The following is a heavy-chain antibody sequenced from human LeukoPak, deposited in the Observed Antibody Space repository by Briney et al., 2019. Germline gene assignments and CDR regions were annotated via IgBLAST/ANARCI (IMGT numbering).Heavy chain of an antibody. J-gene: IGHJ4*02. D-gene: IGHD3-10*01. CDR2: TRNRANSYTT. CDR3: AKVHRGVYYFDY. V-gene: IGHV3-72*01. CDR1: GFTLSDHY. Sequence: GSLRLSCAASGFTLSDHYMDWVRQAPGKGLEWVGRTRNRANSYTTDYAASVKGRFTISRDDLKSSLYLQMNSLRTEDTAVYYCAKVHRGVYYFDYWGQGTLVTVSS.